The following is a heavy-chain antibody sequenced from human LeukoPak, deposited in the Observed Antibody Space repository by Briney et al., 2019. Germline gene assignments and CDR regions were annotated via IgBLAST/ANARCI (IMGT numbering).Heavy chain of an antibody. Sequence: SQTLSLTCTVSGGSISSGSYYWSWIRQPAGKGLEWIGRIYTSGSTNYNPSLKSRVTISVDTSKNQFSLKLGSVTVADTAVYYCARVPHRLGASPDYWGQGTLVTVSS. V-gene: IGHV4-61*02. D-gene: IGHD1-26*01. CDR1: GGSISSGSYY. CDR2: IYTSGST. CDR3: ARVPHRLGASPDY. J-gene: IGHJ4*02.